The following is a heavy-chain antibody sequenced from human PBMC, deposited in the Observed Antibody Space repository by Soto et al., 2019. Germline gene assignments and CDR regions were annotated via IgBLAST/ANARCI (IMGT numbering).Heavy chain of an antibody. CDR2: MYDSGST. Sequence: ETLSLTCTVSGGSISSYYWSWIRQPPGKGLEWIGYMYDSGSTNYNPSLKSRVTISVDTSWTQFSLRLSSVTAADTAVYYCTRGRYSSGWVIDYSGQGTLVTVST. D-gene: IGHD6-19*01. CDR1: GGSISSYY. V-gene: IGHV4-59*08. CDR3: TRGRYSSGWVIDY. J-gene: IGHJ4*02.